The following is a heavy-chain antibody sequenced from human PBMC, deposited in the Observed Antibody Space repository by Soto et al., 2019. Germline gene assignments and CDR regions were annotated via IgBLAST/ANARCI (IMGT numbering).Heavy chain of an antibody. Sequence: GASVKVSCKASGYTFTGYYMHWVRQAPRQGLEWMGWINPNSGGTNYAQKFQGWVTMTRDTSISTAYMELSRLRSDDTAVYYCAREQPYYDILTGSGPYYYYYGMDVWGQGTTVTVSS. CDR3: AREQPYYDILTGSGPYYYYYGMDV. D-gene: IGHD3-9*01. CDR2: INPNSGGT. CDR1: GYTFTGYY. J-gene: IGHJ6*02. V-gene: IGHV1-2*04.